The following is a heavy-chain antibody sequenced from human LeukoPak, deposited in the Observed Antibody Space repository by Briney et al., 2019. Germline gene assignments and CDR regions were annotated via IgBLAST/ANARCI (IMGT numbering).Heavy chain of an antibody. J-gene: IGHJ4*02. V-gene: IGHV1-2*02. CDR3: ARDRGFLEWLLYLFDY. Sequence: GASVKVSCKASGYTFTGYYMHWVRQAPGQGLEWMGWINPNSGGTNYAQEFQGRVTMTRDTSISTAYMELSRLRFDDTAAYYCARDRGFLEWLLYLFDYWGQGTLVTVSS. CDR1: GYTFTGYY. D-gene: IGHD3-3*01. CDR2: INPNSGGT.